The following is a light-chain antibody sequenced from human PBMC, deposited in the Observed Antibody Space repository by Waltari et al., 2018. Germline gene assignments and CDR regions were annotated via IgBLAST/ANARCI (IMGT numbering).Light chain of an antibody. J-gene: IGLJ3*02. CDR3: SSYTASSTRV. CDR2: EVS. Sequence: QSALTQPASVSGSPGQSITISCPGTRSDVGGYNYVSWYQQHPDKVPKLIIFEVSHRPSGVSDRFSGSKSGNTASLTISGLQTEDEANYYCSSYTASSTRVFGGGTTLTVL. V-gene: IGLV2-14*01. CDR1: RSDVGGYNY.